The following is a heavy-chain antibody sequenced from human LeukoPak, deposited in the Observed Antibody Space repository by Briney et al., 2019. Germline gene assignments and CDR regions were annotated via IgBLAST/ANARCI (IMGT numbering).Heavy chain of an antibody. D-gene: IGHD3-9*01. CDR1: GGSISAYY. CDR2: IYYIGST. CDR3: AGRGYVDRLSPFDY. Sequence: PSETLSLTCTVSGGSISAYYWSWLRPPPGKQLKWSGYIYYIGSTNYNPSLKSRVTISVDTSHNQVSLKLSSVSAADTAVYYCAGRGYVDRLSPFDYWGQGTLVTVSS. V-gene: IGHV4-59*08. J-gene: IGHJ4*02.